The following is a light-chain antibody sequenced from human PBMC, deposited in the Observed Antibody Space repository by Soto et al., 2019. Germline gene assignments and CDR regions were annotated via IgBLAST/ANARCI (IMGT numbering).Light chain of an antibody. V-gene: IGLV2-23*01. Sequence: QSVLTQPASVSGSPGQSITISCTGTSSDVGGYKLVSWYQQHPGKTPKLMIYEGSKRPSGVSNRFSGSKSGNTASLTISGLQAEDEADYYCCSYAGSSTLLFGGGTKLTVL. J-gene: IGLJ2*01. CDR3: CSYAGSSTLL. CDR1: SSDVGGYKL. CDR2: EGS.